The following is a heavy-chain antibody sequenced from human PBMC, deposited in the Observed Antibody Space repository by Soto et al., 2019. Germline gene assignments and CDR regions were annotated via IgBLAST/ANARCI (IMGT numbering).Heavy chain of an antibody. J-gene: IGHJ6*02. CDR3: AREVYQLPDYYYYGMDV. CDR2: IWYDGSNK. V-gene: IGHV3-33*08. CDR1: GFTVSTNY. Sequence: GGSLRLSCAASGFTVSTNYMSWVRQAPGKGLEWVAVIWYDGSNKYYAESVKGRFTISRDNSKNTLYLQMNSLRAEDTAVYYCAREVYQLPDYYYYGMDVWGQGTTVTVSS. D-gene: IGHD2-2*01.